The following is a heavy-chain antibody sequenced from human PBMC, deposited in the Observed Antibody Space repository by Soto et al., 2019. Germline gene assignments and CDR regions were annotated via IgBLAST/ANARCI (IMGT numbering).Heavy chain of an antibody. V-gene: IGHV3-23*01. J-gene: IGHJ6*04. Sequence: GKGLEWVSAISGSGGSTYYADSVKGRFSISRDNSKNTLYLQMNSLRGEDTAVYYCVKDPHTTSAANYYGMDFRVNGTTVIGSP. D-gene: IGHD2-2*01. CDR3: VKDPHTTSAANYYGMDF. CDR2: ISGSGGST.